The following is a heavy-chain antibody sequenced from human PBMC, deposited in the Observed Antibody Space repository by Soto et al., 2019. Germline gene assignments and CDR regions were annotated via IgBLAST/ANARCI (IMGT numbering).Heavy chain of an antibody. CDR3: ARDCSGGSCYPGMDV. J-gene: IGHJ6*02. CDR2: ISSSGYI. CDR1: GFNFNSYT. V-gene: IGHV3-21*01. D-gene: IGHD2-15*01. Sequence: GGSLRLSCAASGFNFNSYTINWVRQAPGKRLEWLSSISSSGYIFSTDSVRGRFTISRDNAKNSVDLQINSLRAEDTAVYYCARDCSGGSCYPGMDVWGQGTTVTVSS.